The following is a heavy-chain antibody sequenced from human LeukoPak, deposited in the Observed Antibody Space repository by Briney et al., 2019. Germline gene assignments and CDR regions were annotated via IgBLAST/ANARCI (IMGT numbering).Heavy chain of an antibody. V-gene: IGHV3-23*01. D-gene: IGHD2-2*01. CDR1: GFTFSSYA. Sequence: GGSLRLSCAASGFTFSSYAMSWVRQAPGKGLEWVSAISGSGGSTYYADSVKGRFTISRDNSKNTLYLQMNSLRAEDTAVYYCAKDRSVVVPAARYYFDYWGQGTLVTVSS. CDR2: ISGSGGST. J-gene: IGHJ4*02. CDR3: AKDRSVVVPAARYYFDY.